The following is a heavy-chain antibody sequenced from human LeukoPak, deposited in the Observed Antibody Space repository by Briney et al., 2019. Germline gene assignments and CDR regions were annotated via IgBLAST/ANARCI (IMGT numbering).Heavy chain of an antibody. CDR2: IHPDGIEK. CDR3: SRGNDFSGDS. Sequence: GGSLRLSCAASGFTFRTYWMSWVRQAPGKGLEWVANIHPDGIEKYHVDSVKGRFTIFRDNARNLLYMQMRSLRADDTSVYYCSRGNDFSGDSWGQGTLVTVSS. CDR1: GFTFRTYW. D-gene: IGHD3-10*01. J-gene: IGHJ1*01. V-gene: IGHV3-7*04.